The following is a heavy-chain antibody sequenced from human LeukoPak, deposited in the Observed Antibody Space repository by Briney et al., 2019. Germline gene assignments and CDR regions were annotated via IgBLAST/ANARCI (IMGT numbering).Heavy chain of an antibody. CDR1: GFTFSSYA. CDR2: ISGSGGST. CDR3: AKGPWYYYDSSGYFDY. Sequence: GGSLRLSCAASGFTFSSYAMSWVRQAPGKGLEWVSAISGSGGSTYYADSVKGRFTISRDNSKNTLYLQMDSLRAEDTAVYYCAKGPWYYYDSSGYFDYWGQGTLVTVSS. V-gene: IGHV3-23*01. D-gene: IGHD3-22*01. J-gene: IGHJ4*02.